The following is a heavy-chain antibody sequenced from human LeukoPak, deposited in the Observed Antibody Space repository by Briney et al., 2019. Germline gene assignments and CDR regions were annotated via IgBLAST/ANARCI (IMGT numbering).Heavy chain of an antibody. J-gene: IGHJ4*02. V-gene: IGHV3-48*01. D-gene: IGHD4/OR15-4a*01. CDR3: AKDGVYLLTY. CDR2: ISSSSSTI. Sequence: GGSLRLSCAASGFTFSSYSMNWVRQAPGKGLEWVSYISSSSSTIYYADSVKGRFTISRDNAKNSLYLQMNSLRAEDTAVYYCAKDGVYLLTYWGQGTLVTVSS. CDR1: GFTFSSYS.